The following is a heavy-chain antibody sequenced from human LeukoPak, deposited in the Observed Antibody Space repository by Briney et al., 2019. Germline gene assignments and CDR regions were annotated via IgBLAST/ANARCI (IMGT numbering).Heavy chain of an antibody. D-gene: IGHD6-13*01. CDR2: IYPGDSDT. V-gene: IGHV5-51*01. CDR3: ARQVVIAAAGKYYYYYMDV. J-gene: IGHJ6*03. Sequence: GESLKISCKGSGYSFTSYWIGWVRQMPGKGLEWMGIIYPGDSDTRYSPSFQGQVTISADKSISTAYLQWSSLKASDTAMYYCARQVVIAAAGKYYYYYMDVWGEGTTVTVSS. CDR1: GYSFTSYW.